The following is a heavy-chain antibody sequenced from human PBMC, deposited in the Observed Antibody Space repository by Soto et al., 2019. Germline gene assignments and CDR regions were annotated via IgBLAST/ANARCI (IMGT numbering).Heavy chain of an antibody. J-gene: IGHJ4*02. V-gene: IGHV1-69*13. D-gene: IGHD5-18*01. CDR2: IIPIFGTA. Sequence: GASVKVSCKASGGTFSIYAISWVRQAPGQGLEWMGGIIPIFGTANYAQKFQGRVTITADESTSTAYMELSSLRSEDTAVYYCATPFPIRGYSHVEDYWGQGTLVTVSS. CDR3: ATPFPIRGYSHVEDY. CDR1: GGTFSIYA.